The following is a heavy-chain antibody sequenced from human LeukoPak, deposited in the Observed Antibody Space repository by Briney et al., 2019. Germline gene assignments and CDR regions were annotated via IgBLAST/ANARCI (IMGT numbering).Heavy chain of an antibody. D-gene: IGHD5-12*01. Sequence: GGSLRLSCAASGFTVSSNYMSWVRQAPGKGLEWVSFIYSAGSTYYADSVKGRFTISRDNSKNTLYLQMNSLRAEDTAVYYCARGGLSGYDHFDYWGQGTLVTVSS. CDR1: GFTVSSNY. CDR2: IYSAGST. J-gene: IGHJ4*02. CDR3: ARGGLSGYDHFDY. V-gene: IGHV3-53*01.